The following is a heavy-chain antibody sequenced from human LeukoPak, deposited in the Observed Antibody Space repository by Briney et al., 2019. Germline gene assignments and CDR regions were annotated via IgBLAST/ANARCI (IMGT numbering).Heavy chain of an antibody. CDR3: ARHGSEWLLPFGDDY. J-gene: IGHJ4*02. CDR2: IYPGDSDT. CDR1: GYSFTSYW. Sequence: KPGESLKISCKGSGYSFTSYWIAWVRQMPGKGLEWMGIIYPGDSDTRYSPSFQGQVTISADKSISTAYLQWSSLKASDTAMYYCARHGSEWLLPFGDDYWGQGTLVTVSS. D-gene: IGHD3-3*01. V-gene: IGHV5-51*01.